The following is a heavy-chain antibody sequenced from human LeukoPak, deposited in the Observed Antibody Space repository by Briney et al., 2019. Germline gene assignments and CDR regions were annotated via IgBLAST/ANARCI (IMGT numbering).Heavy chain of an antibody. D-gene: IGHD1-26*01. CDR3: ARGQEPEWELLNDGMDV. J-gene: IGHJ6*02. Sequence: GGSLRLSCAASGFTFSSYGMHWVRQAPGKGLEWVAVISYDGSNKYYADSVKGRFTISRDNSKNTLYLQMNSLRAEDTAVYYCARGQEPEWELLNDGMDVWGQGTTVTVSS. V-gene: IGHV3-30*03. CDR1: GFTFSSYG. CDR2: ISYDGSNK.